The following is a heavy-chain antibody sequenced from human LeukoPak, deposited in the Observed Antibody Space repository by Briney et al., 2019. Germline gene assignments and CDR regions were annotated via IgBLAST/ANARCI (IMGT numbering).Heavy chain of an antibody. Sequence: GESLRLSCAASGFTFNNYGMHWVRQAPGKGLVWVSRLYSEGGRTYYADPVKGRFTISRDNAKNTLYLQMNSLRVEDTAVYYCSRGLGQPVDYWGQGTLVTVSS. CDR1: GFTFNNYG. V-gene: IGHV3-74*01. D-gene: IGHD6-6*01. J-gene: IGHJ4*02. CDR2: LYSEGGRT. CDR3: SRGLGQPVDY.